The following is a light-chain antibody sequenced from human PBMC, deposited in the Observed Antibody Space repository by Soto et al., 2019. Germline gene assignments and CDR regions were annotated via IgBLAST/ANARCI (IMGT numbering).Light chain of an antibody. CDR2: GAS. CDR3: HQYGPAPYT. Sequence: EVVLTQSPGTVSVSPGERATLSCRASQRVSSTYLVWYQHKPGQAPRLLIYGASTRATGIPDRFSGSRSETDFTHSIDRLEPEDSAVYYCHQYGPAPYTFGQGTKLEIK. V-gene: IGKV3-20*01. CDR1: QRVSSTY. J-gene: IGKJ2*01.